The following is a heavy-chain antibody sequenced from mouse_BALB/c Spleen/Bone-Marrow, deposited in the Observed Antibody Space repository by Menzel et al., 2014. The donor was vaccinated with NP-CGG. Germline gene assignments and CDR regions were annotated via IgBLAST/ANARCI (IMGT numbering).Heavy chain of an antibody. D-gene: IGHD2-3*01. V-gene: IGHV1-63*01. CDR2: IYPGSGNT. Sequence: VHLVESGAELVRPGTSVKISCKASGYAFTNYWLGWVKQRPGHGLEWIGDIYPGSGNTYYNEKFKGKATLTADKSSSTAYMQLSSLTSKDSAVYFCARLRGYSQAWFAYWGQGTLVTVSA. CDR3: ARLRGYSQAWFAY. CDR1: GYAFTNYW. J-gene: IGHJ3*01.